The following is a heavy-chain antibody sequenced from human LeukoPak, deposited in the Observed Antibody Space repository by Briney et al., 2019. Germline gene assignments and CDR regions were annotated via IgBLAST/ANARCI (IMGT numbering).Heavy chain of an antibody. Sequence: SETLSLTCTVSGGSISSTSYYWGWIRQPPGKGLEWIASIYYSGSTYYSPSLKSRVTISVDTSKNQFSLKLSSVTAADTAVYYCARGTYYDSSGILGFDPWGQGTLVTVSS. J-gene: IGHJ5*02. D-gene: IGHD3-22*01. CDR2: IYYSGST. CDR3: ARGTYYDSSGILGFDP. CDR1: GGSISSTSYY. V-gene: IGHV4-39*07.